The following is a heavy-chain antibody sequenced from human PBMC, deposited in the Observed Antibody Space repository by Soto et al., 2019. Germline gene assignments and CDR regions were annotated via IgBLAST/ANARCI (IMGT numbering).Heavy chain of an antibody. CDR1: GGSISSSSYY. D-gene: IGHD2-15*01. J-gene: IGHJ4*02. CDR3: ARGRGYCSGGSCAFFDY. CDR2: INYSGST. Sequence: SETLSLTCTVSGGSISSSSYYWGWIRQPPGKGLEWIGEINYSGSTNYNPSLKSRVTISVDTSKNQFSLKLSSVTAADTAVYYCARGRGYCSGGSCAFFDYWGQGTLVTVSS. V-gene: IGHV4-39*07.